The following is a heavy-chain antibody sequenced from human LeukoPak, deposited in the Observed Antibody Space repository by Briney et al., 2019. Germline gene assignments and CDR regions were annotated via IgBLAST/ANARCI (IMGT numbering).Heavy chain of an antibody. CDR3: ARSYSSSWYYYYYMDV. J-gene: IGHJ6*03. CDR1: GYTFTSYA. CDR2: INTNTGNP. Sequence: GSVKVSCKASGYTFTSYAMNWVRQAPGQGLEWMGWINTNTGNPTYAQGFTGRFVFSLDTSVSTAYLQISSLKAEDTAVYYCARSYSSSWYYYYYMDVWGKGTTVTVSS. D-gene: IGHD6-13*01. V-gene: IGHV7-4-1*02.